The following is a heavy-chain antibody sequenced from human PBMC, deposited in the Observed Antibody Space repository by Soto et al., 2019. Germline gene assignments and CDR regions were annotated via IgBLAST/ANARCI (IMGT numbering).Heavy chain of an antibody. Sequence: LETLSLTCAVYGGSFSGYYWSWIRQPPGKGMEWIGEINHSGSTNYNPSLKSRVTISVDTSKNQFSLKLSSVTAADTAVYYCERGNLAHYGMDVWGRGTTVTVSS. J-gene: IGHJ6*02. V-gene: IGHV4-34*01. CDR2: INHSGST. CDR3: ERGNLAHYGMDV. CDR1: GGSFSGYY.